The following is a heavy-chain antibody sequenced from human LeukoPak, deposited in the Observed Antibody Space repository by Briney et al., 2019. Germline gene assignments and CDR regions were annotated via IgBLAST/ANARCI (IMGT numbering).Heavy chain of an antibody. D-gene: IGHD1-26*01. V-gene: IGHV4-59*01. J-gene: IGHJ6*02. CDR2: IYYSGST. CDR3: ARGASGSYYYYYGMDV. CDR1: GGSISSYY. Sequence: SETLSLTCTVSGGSISSYYWSWIRQPPGKGLEWIGYIYYSGSTNYNPSLKSRVTISVDTSKNQFSLKLSSVTAADTAVYYCARGASGSYYYYYGMDVWGQGTTVTVSS.